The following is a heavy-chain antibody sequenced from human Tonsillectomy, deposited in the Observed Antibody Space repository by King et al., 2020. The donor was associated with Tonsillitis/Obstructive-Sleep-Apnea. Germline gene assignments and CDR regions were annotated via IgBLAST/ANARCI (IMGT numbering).Heavy chain of an antibody. CDR2: ISYDGSNK. CDR3: ARGGGEDFWSGQTTDFDY. D-gene: IGHD3-3*01. CDR1: GFTFSSYA. J-gene: IGHJ4*02. Sequence: VQLVESGGGVVQPGRSLRLSCAASGFTFSSYAMHWVRQAPGKGLEVGAVISYDGSNKYYADSGKGRFTISRDNSKNTLYLQMNSLRAEDTAVYYCARGGGEDFWSGQTTDFDYWGQGTLVTVSS. V-gene: IGHV3-30*01.